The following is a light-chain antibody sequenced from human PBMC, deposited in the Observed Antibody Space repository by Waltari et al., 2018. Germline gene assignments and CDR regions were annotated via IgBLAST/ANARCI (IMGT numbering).Light chain of an antibody. CDR2: KAS. CDR1: QSVASW. V-gene: IGKV1-5*03. CDR3: QQYNNNSPFA. Sequence: DIQMTQSPSTLSASVGDRVTITCRASQSVASWMAWYQQKPGKAPKLLIYKASTLESGVPSRFSGSGSGTEFTLSITSLQPDDFATYYCQQYNNNSPFAFGPGTRVDIK. J-gene: IGKJ3*01.